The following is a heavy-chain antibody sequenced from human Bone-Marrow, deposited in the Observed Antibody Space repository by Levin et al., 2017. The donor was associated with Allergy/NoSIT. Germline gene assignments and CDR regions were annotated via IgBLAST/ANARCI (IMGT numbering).Heavy chain of an antibody. D-gene: IGHD6-19*01. CDR2: IIPMFNTE. CDR3: AREFCDSSGCHLDR. V-gene: IGHV1-69*13. CDR1: GGSFRNNA. J-gene: IGHJ4*02. Sequence: PVASVKVSCRTSGGSFRNNAINWVRQAPGQGLEWMGNIIPMFNTENYAQNFQGRVTITADESTNTVYLEVRSLRSEDTAVYYCAREFCDSSGCHLDRWGQGSLVTVSS.